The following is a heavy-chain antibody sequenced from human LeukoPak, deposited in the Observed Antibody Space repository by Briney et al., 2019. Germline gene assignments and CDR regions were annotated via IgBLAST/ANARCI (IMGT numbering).Heavy chain of an antibody. V-gene: IGHV1-46*01. J-gene: IGHJ4*02. CDR2: IIPSDGST. CDR1: GYTLTTYY. CDR3: ARFRYGGNQIDY. Sequence: ASVKVSCKASGYTLTTYYMHWVRQAPGQGLEWVGIIIPSDGSTKYAQKLQGRVTMTRDTSTNTVYMELTSLTSEGTAEYYCARFRYGGNQIDYWGQGTLVTVSS. D-gene: IGHD4-23*01.